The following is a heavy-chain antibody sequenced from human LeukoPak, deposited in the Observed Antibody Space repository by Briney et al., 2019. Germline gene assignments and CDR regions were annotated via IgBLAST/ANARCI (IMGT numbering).Heavy chain of an antibody. J-gene: IGHJ4*02. Sequence: GGSLRLSCAASGFTVSSNYMSWVRQAPGKGLEWVSVIYSGGSTYYADSVKGRFTISRDNSKNTLHLQMNSLRAEDTAVYYCARENILTGFAYWGQGTLVTVSS. D-gene: IGHD3-9*01. CDR3: ARENILTGFAY. V-gene: IGHV3-53*01. CDR2: IYSGGST. CDR1: GFTVSSNY.